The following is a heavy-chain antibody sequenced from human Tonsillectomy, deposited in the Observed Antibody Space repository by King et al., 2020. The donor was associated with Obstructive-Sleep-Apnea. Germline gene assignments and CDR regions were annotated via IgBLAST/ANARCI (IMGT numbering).Heavy chain of an antibody. Sequence: VQLVESGGGVVQPGRSLRLSCAASGFTFTTYAVNWVRQAPGKGLEWVAVISYDGSNKFYSDSVRGRFTISRDNSNNTLYLQMNSLRAEDTAVYYCARGPWFGDLLTEIEIDYWGLGTLVTVSS. V-gene: IGHV3-30*04. J-gene: IGHJ4*02. CDR3: ARGPWFGDLLTEIEIDY. CDR2: ISYDGSNK. CDR1: GFTFTTYA. D-gene: IGHD3-10*01.